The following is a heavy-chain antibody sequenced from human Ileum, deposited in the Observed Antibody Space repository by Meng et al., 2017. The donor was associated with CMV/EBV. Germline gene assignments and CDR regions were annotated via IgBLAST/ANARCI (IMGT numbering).Heavy chain of an antibody. CDR1: GYTFTTYA. J-gene: IGHJ4*02. CDR2: INTGNDNT. CDR3: AIDPSGYYYKF. Sequence: QVQLVQSGAEVKKPGASVKFSCKASGYTFTTYAMHWVRQAPGQRLEWMGWINTGNDNTKYSQKFKGRVTFTRDTSASTAYMELSSLRSEDTAVYYCAIDPSGYYYKFWGQGTLVTVSS. V-gene: IGHV1-3*04. D-gene: IGHD3-22*01.